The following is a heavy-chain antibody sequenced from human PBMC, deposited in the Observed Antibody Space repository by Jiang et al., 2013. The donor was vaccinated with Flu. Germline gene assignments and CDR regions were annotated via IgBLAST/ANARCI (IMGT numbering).Heavy chain of an antibody. Sequence: SGAEVKKPGASVKVSCKASGYTFTSYYMHWVRQAPGQGLEWMGIIDPSGGSTSYAQKFQGRVTMTRDTSTSTVYMELSSLRSEDTAVYYCAREPITMRLGAHEYYYYYGMDVWGQGTTVTVSS. D-gene: IGHD3-22*01. J-gene: IGHJ6*02. CDR2: IDPSGGST. CDR1: GYTFTSYY. V-gene: IGHV1-46*01. CDR3: AREPITMRLGAHEYYYYYGMDV.